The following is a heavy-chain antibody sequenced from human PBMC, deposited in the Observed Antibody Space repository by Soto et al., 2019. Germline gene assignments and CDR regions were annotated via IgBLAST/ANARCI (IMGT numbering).Heavy chain of an antibody. Sequence: PSETLSLTCAVSGGSISSSNWWRWVRHPPGKGLGWIWEIYHSGSTNYNPSMKSRVTISVDKSKNQFSLKLSSVTAADTAVYYCARRRITMIVVSTYGMDVWGQGTTVTVSS. V-gene: IGHV4-4*02. J-gene: IGHJ6*02. CDR3: ARRRITMIVVSTYGMDV. CDR2: IYHSGST. D-gene: IGHD3-22*01. CDR1: GGSISSSNW.